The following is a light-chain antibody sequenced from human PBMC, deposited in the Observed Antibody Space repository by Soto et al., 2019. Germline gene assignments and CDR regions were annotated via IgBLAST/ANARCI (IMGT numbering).Light chain of an antibody. Sequence: EIVLTQSPGTLSLSPGERATLSCRASQSVSSSYLAWYQQKPGQAPRPLIYGASSRAIGIPDRFSGSGSGTDVTLTISRRGPEDVAVYYCQQEGSSPWTFGQGTKVEIK. CDR2: GAS. V-gene: IGKV3-20*01. J-gene: IGKJ1*01. CDR3: QQEGSSPWT. CDR1: QSVSSSY.